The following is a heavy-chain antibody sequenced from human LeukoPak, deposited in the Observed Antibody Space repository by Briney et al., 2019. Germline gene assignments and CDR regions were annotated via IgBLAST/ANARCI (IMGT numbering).Heavy chain of an antibody. Sequence: PGGSLRLSCAASGATFSKYGMKWVRQAAGAGLEYVSGISSSGDITHYADSVKGRFTISRDNVKNTLYLQMNSLRAEDTALYYCATEGFYYWGPGTQVTVSP. CDR2: ISSSGDIT. CDR3: ATEGFYY. V-gene: IGHV3-23*01. J-gene: IGHJ4*02. CDR1: GATFSKYG.